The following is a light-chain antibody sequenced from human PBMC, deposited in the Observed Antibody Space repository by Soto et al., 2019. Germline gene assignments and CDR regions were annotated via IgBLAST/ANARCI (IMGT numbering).Light chain of an antibody. Sequence: EIVLTQSPGTLSLSQGERATLSCRASQSVSSRYIAWYQVKPGQAPRLLIYEASSRATGIPDRFSGGGSGTDFTLSIGKVEPEDFAVYYCQQYGRPPRATFGQGTRLENK. CDR3: QQYGRPPRAT. J-gene: IGKJ5*01. V-gene: IGKV3-20*01. CDR2: EAS. CDR1: QSVSSRY.